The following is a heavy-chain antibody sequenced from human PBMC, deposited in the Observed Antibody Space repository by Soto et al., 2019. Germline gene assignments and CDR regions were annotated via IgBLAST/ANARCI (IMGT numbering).Heavy chain of an antibody. J-gene: IGHJ1*01. CDR2: IYWDDDK. Sequence: QITLKESGPSLVKPTQTLTLTCTFSGFSLTTTGVGVVWIRQPPGKALEWLALIYWDDDKHYSPSLRSSLTVTKDTTKNQVVLTLTNVDPADTVTYFCAHFGGLEQWLYRRDHWGQGTLVTVSS. CDR3: AHFGGLEQWLYRRDH. CDR1: GFSLTTTGVG. D-gene: IGHD6-19*01. V-gene: IGHV2-5*02.